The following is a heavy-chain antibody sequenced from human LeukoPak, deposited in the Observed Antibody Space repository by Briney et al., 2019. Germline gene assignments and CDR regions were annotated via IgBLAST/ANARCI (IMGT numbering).Heavy chain of an antibody. V-gene: IGHV3-30*04. CDR1: GFTFSSYA. Sequence: GRSLRLSCAASGFTFSSYAMHWVRQAPGKGLEWVAVISYDGSNKYYADSVKGRFTISRDNSKNTLYLQMNSLGAEDTAVYYCARASYDFWSGSLSYYMDVWGKGTTVTVSS. CDR2: ISYDGSNK. J-gene: IGHJ6*03. D-gene: IGHD3-3*01. CDR3: ARASYDFWSGSLSYYMDV.